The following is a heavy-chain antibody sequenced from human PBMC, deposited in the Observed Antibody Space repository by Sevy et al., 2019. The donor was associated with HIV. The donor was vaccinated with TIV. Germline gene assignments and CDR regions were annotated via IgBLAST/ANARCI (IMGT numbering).Heavy chain of an antibody. CDR2: FDPEDDQT. CDR1: GNTLTEFA. Sequence: ASVKVSCKVSGNTLTEFAMHLVRQAPRKGLEWMGTFDPEDDQTIYAQNFQDRVTMTEDTSTDTAFMELSGLRSDDTAVYYCATTKDYYDSSAYPFDYWGQGTLVTVSS. V-gene: IGHV1-24*01. D-gene: IGHD3-22*01. CDR3: ATTKDYYDSSAYPFDY. J-gene: IGHJ4*02.